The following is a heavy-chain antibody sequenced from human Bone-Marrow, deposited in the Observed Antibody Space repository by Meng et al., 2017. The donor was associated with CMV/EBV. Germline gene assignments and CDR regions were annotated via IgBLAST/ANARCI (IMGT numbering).Heavy chain of an antibody. V-gene: IGHV4-30-4*08. Sequence: SISSGDYYWSWLRQPPGKGLEWIGYIYYSGSTYYNPSLKSRVTISVDTSKNQFSLKLSSVTAADTAVYYCARVRYCSSTSCYPGYFQHWGQGTLVTVSS. CDR3: ARVRYCSSTSCYPGYFQH. D-gene: IGHD2-2*01. CDR2: IYYSGST. CDR1: SISSGDYY. J-gene: IGHJ1*01.